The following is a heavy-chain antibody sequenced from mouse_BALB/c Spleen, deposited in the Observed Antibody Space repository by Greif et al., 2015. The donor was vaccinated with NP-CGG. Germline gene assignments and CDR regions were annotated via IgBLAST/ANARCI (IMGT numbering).Heavy chain of an antibody. CDR3: ARRDMDY. V-gene: IGHV1S81*02. Sequence: QVQLQQSGAELVKPGASVKLSCKASGYTFTSYWMHWVKQRPGQGLEWIGEINPSNGRTNYNERFKSKATLTVDKSSSTAYMQLSSLTSEDSAVYYCARRDMDYWGQGTSVTVSS. J-gene: IGHJ4*01. CDR2: INPSNGRT. CDR1: GYTFTSYW.